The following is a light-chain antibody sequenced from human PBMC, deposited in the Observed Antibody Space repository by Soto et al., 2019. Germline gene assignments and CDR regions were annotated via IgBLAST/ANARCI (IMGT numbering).Light chain of an antibody. CDR2: AAS. Sequence: DIQMTQSPSSLSASVGDRVTITCRASQSISSYLNWYQHKPGKAPKLLIYAASSSQSGVPSRFSGSESGTDFTLTISSLRPEDFATYFCQQSYSSPYTFGQGTKLEIK. CDR3: QQSYSSPYT. V-gene: IGKV1-39*01. J-gene: IGKJ2*01. CDR1: QSISSY.